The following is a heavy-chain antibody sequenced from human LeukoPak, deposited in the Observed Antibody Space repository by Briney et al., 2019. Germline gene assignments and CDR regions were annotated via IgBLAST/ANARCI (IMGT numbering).Heavy chain of an antibody. Sequence: GGSLRLSCAASGFTFSSYAMSWVRQAPGKGLEWVSSISPTGGTTYYAESVKGRFTISRDNSKNTLYLQMNSLRAEDTAIYYCVKRVTTNYYYGMDVWGQGTTVTVSS. CDR1: GFTFSSYA. D-gene: IGHD1-26*01. CDR3: VKRVTTNYYYGMDV. V-gene: IGHV3-23*01. J-gene: IGHJ6*02. CDR2: ISPTGGTT.